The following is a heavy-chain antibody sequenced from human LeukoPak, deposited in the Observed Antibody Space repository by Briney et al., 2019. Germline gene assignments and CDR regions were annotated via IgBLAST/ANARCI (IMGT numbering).Heavy chain of an antibody. CDR2: INPSGGST. CDR1: GYTFTSYY. CDR3: ASGYYDFWSGYFY. Sequence: GASVKVSCKASGYTFTSYYMHWARQAPGQGLEWMGIINPSGGSTSYAQKFQGRVTMTRDTSTSAVYMELSSLRSEDTAVYYCASGYYDFWSGYFYWGQGTLVTVSS. V-gene: IGHV1-46*03. J-gene: IGHJ4*02. D-gene: IGHD3-3*01.